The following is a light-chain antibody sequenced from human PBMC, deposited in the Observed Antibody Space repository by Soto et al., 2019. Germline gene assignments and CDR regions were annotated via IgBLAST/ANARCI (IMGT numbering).Light chain of an antibody. J-gene: IGKJ4*01. V-gene: IGKV1-5*01. CDR2: DAS. Sequence: DIQMTHSPSTLSASVGDTVTITCRASQSVSTWLAWYQQKPGRAPQLLIYDASRLKTGVPSRFGGSVSATVFTLTITRLQPYDFATSHCQQYNTLSLPFGGGAKVEIK. CDR1: QSVSTW. CDR3: QQYNTLSLP.